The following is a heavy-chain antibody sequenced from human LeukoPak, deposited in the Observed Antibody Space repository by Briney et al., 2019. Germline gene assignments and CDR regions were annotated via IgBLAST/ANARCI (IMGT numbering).Heavy chain of an antibody. CDR3: TRVRLGAATRYFDY. D-gene: IGHD1-26*01. V-gene: IGHV3-72*01. CDR1: GFSFSDHY. CDR2: IRNKANSYGT. Sequence: GGSLRLSCAASGFSFSDHYMDWVRLAPGKGLEWVGRIRNKANSYGTEYAASVKGRFTISRDDSKDSLYLQMNSLGFEDTALYYCTRVRLGAATRYFDYWGQGTLVTVSS. J-gene: IGHJ4*02.